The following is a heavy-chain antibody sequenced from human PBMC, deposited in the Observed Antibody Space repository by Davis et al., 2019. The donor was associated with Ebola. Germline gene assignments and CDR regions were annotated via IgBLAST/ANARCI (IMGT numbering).Heavy chain of an antibody. Sequence: ASVKVSCKASGYTFTGYYMHWVRQAPGQGLEWMGWINPNSGGTNYAQKFQGRVTMTRDTSISTAYMELSSLRSEDTAVYYCARANYDFWSGYYTYYYYYMDVWGKGTTVTVSS. CDR1: GYTFTGYY. CDR2: INPNSGGT. CDR3: ARANYDFWSGYYTYYYYYMDV. V-gene: IGHV1-2*02. D-gene: IGHD3-3*01. J-gene: IGHJ6*03.